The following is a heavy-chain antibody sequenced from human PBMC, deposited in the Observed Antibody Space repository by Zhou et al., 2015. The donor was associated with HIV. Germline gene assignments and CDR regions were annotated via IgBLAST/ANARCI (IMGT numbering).Heavy chain of an antibody. D-gene: IGHD5-18*01. V-gene: IGHV1-8*02. CDR2: LNPNSGNT. Sequence: QVQLVQSGAEVKKPGSSVKVSCKASGGTFTTYGISWVRQAPGQGLEWMGWLNPNSGNTVYAQNFEGRVTMTRNPSITTAYMELRSLGSEDTAVYYCARRGIEIWSDTFDIWGQGTMVTVSS. CDR1: GGTFTTYG. CDR3: ARRGIEIWSDTFDI. J-gene: IGHJ3*02.